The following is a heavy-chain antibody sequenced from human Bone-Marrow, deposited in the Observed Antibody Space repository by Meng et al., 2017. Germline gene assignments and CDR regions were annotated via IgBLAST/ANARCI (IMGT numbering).Heavy chain of an antibody. CDR3: ARAGLVGATGPYYYYGMDV. Sequence: SVKVSCKASGGTFISYAISWVRQPPGQGLEWMGGIIPVFGTATYSHKFQGRVTITADESTSTSYMELSSLRSEDKAVYYWARAGLVGATGPYYYYGMDVWGQGTTVTVS. V-gene: IGHV1-69*13. CDR1: GGTFISYA. J-gene: IGHJ6*02. CDR2: IIPVFGTA. D-gene: IGHD1-26*01.